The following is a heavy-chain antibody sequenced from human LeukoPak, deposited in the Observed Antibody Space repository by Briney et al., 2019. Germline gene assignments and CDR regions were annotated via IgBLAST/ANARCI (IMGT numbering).Heavy chain of an antibody. D-gene: IGHD6-13*01. CDR3: ARGGIAAAVYYFDY. CDR1: GFTFSSYA. J-gene: IGHJ4*02. CDR2: ISYDGSNK. Sequence: PGGSLRLSCAASGFTFSSYATHWVRQAPGKGLEWVAVISYDGSNKYYADSVKGRFTISRDNSKNTLYLQMNSLRAEDTAVYYCARGGIAAAVYYFDYWGQGTLVTVSS. V-gene: IGHV3-30-3*01.